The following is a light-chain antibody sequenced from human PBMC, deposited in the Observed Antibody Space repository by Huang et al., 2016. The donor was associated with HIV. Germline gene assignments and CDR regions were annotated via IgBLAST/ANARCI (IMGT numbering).Light chain of an antibody. Sequence: DVVLTQSPLSLPVTLGQPASISCRSSQSLTHRDGKTYLNWFYQRPGQSPRRLIYQVSHRDSGVPDRFSGSGSGTDFTLKISRVEAGDVGVYYCMQGTHWPPWTFGQGTKVEIK. J-gene: IGKJ1*01. V-gene: IGKV2-30*02. CDR2: QVS. CDR1: QSLTHRDGKTY. CDR3: MQGTHWPPWT.